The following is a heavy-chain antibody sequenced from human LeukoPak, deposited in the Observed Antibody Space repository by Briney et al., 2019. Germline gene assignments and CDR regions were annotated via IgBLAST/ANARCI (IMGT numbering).Heavy chain of an antibody. V-gene: IGHV3-30*02. CDR1: GFTFSSYG. Sequence: GGSLRLSCGASGFTFSSYGMHWVRQAPGKGLEWVAVIWYDGSNKYYADFVKGRFTISRDNSKNTLYLQMSSLRAEDTAVYYCVKGDYGDYDPQYYYYGMDVWGQGTTVTVSS. CDR3: VKGDYGDYDPQYYYYGMDV. CDR2: IWYDGSNK. J-gene: IGHJ6*02. D-gene: IGHD4-17*01.